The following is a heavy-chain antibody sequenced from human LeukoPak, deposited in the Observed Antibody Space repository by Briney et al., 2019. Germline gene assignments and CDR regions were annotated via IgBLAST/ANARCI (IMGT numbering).Heavy chain of an antibody. D-gene: IGHD3-16*01. Sequence: GSLRLSCAASGFTFSNYWMSWVRQPPGKGLEWIGYIHNSGTSTYNLSLKSRVTISADTSKNQFSLKLNSMTTAGTAVYYCTRGAGWLIDYWGQGILVTVPS. J-gene: IGHJ4*02. CDR3: TRGAGWLIDY. V-gene: IGHV4-59*01. CDR1: GFTFSNYW. CDR2: IHNSGTS.